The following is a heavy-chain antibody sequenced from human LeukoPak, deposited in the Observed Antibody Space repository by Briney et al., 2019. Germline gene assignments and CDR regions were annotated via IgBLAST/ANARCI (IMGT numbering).Heavy chain of an antibody. Sequence: ASVKVSSTASGYTLTGYYMHWVRHAPGQRVERMGWINHNSGDTNYAQKFQGRVTITRDTSVSTAYMELSSLTSDDTAVYYCARDSRVSSGWPYYFHYWGEGTLVTVSS. D-gene: IGHD6-19*01. CDR3: ARDSRVSSGWPYYFHY. CDR2: INHNSGDT. V-gene: IGHV1-2*02. J-gene: IGHJ4*02. CDR1: GYTLTGYY.